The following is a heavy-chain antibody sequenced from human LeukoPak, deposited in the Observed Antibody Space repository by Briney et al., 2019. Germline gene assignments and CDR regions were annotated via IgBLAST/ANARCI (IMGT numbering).Heavy chain of an antibody. CDR2: INHSGST. D-gene: IGHD2-15*01. J-gene: IGHJ4*02. Sequence: SETLSLTCAVYGGSFSGYYWSWIRQPPGKGLEWIGEINHSGSTNYNPSLKSRVTISVDTSKNQFSLKLSSVTAADTAAYYCARSVGRYFDYWGQGTLVTVSS. V-gene: IGHV4-34*01. CDR3: ARSVGRYFDY. CDR1: GGSFSGYY.